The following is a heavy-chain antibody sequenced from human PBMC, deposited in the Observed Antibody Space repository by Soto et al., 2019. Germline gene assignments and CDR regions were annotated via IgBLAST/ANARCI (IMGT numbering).Heavy chain of an antibody. V-gene: IGHV3-33*01. J-gene: IGHJ6*02. D-gene: IGHD3-10*01. CDR3: ARDPVYGSGSYYREDYYYYYGMDV. CDR2: IWYDGSNK. CDR1: GFTFSSYG. Sequence: PGGSLRLSCAASGFTFSSYGMHWVRQAPGKGLEWVAVIWYDGSNKYYADSVKGRFTISRDNSKNTLYLQMNSLRAEDTAVYYCARDPVYGSGSYYREDYYYYYGMDVWRQRTTVTVSS.